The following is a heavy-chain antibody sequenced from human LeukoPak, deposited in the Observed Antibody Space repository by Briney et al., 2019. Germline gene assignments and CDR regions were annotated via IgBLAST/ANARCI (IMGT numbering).Heavy chain of an antibody. D-gene: IGHD1-7*01. Sequence: GGSLRLSCAASGFTFSSYAMSWVRQAPGKGLEWVSYISSSSSTIYYADSVKGRFTISRDNAKNSLYLQMNSLRAEDTAVYYCARDSGNYLDAFDIWGQGTMVTVSS. V-gene: IGHV3-48*04. CDR1: GFTFSSYA. CDR3: ARDSGNYLDAFDI. CDR2: ISSSSSTI. J-gene: IGHJ3*02.